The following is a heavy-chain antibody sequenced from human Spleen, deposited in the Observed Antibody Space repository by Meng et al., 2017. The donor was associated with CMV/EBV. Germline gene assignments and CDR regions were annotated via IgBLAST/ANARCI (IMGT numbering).Heavy chain of an antibody. Sequence: TSGAGVCWIRQPPGRALEWLALIYWNDDKNYSTSLNNRLTITKDTSRNQVVLTMTNVDPADTATYYCAHSRQYYDYVWGNYRKIFDSWGLGALVTVSS. D-gene: IGHD3-16*02. CDR3: AHSRQYYDYVWGNYRKIFDS. CDR2: IYWNDDK. V-gene: IGHV2-5*01. CDR1: TSGAG. J-gene: IGHJ4*02.